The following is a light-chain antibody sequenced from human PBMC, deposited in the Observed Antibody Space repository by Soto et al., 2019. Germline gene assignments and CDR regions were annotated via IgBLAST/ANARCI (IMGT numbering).Light chain of an antibody. V-gene: IGKV3-15*01. CDR1: QSVGSN. CDR2: GAS. J-gene: IGKJ3*01. Sequence: EIVMTQSPATLSVSPGERATLSCRASQSVGSNLAWYQQKPGQAPRLLIYGASTRPTDIPARFSGSGSGTEFTLTISSLQSEDFAVYCCQQYNNWPLFTFGPGTKVDIK. CDR3: QQYNNWPLFT.